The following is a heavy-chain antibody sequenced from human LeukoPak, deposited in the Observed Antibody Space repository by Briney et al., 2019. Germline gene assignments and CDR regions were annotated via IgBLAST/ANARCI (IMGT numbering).Heavy chain of an antibody. CDR3: ARESGYFDWLTLDTATFTGFDY. Sequence: PGGSLRLSCDGSDFNFSSYTMNWVRQAPGKGLEWVANIKQDGSEKYYVDSVKGRFTISRDNAKNSLYLQMNSLRAEDTAVYYCARESGYFDWLTLDTATFTGFDYWGQGTLVTVSS. D-gene: IGHD3-9*01. CDR1: DFNFSSYT. CDR2: IKQDGSEK. J-gene: IGHJ4*02. V-gene: IGHV3-7*01.